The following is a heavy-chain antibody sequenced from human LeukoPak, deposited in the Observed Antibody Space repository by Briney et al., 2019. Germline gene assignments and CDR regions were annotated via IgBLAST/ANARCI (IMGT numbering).Heavy chain of an antibody. CDR3: ARGRGAVAGTGDY. Sequence: SETLSLTCAVYGGSFSGYYWSWIRQPPGEGLEWIGEINHSGSTNYNPSLKSRVTISVDTSKSQFSLKLSSVTAADTAVYYCARGRGAVAGTGDYWGQGTLVTVSS. D-gene: IGHD6-19*01. CDR1: GGSFSGYY. J-gene: IGHJ4*02. V-gene: IGHV4-34*01. CDR2: INHSGST.